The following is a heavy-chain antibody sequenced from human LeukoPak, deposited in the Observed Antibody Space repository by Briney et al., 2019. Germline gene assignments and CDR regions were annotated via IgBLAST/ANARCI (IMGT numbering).Heavy chain of an antibody. D-gene: IGHD2-15*01. CDR1: GGSISSGGYS. V-gene: IGHV4-30-2*01. CDR3: ARAYSPYCSGGSCNRAEYFQH. Sequence: PSQTLSLTCAVSGGSISSGGYSWSWIRQPPGKGLEWIGYIYHSGSTYYNPSLKSRVTISVDTSKNQFSLKLSSVTAADTAVYYCARAYSPYCSGGSCNRAEYFQHWGQGTLVTVSS. J-gene: IGHJ1*01. CDR2: IYHSGST.